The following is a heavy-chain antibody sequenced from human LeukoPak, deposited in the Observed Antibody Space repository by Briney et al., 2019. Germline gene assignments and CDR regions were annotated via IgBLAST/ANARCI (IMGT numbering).Heavy chain of an antibody. V-gene: IGHV4-39*07. CDR3: ARDQWLLSSKTWYYYGMDV. CDR1: GDSISSSSYH. CDR2: IYSSGST. Sequence: PSETLSLTCTVSGDSISSSSYHWGWIRQPPGKGLEWIGSIYSSGSTFYNPSLKSRVTISVDTSKNQLSLILSSVTAADTAVYYCARDQWLLSSKTWYYYGMDVWGQGTTVTVSS. D-gene: IGHD3-3*01. J-gene: IGHJ6*02.